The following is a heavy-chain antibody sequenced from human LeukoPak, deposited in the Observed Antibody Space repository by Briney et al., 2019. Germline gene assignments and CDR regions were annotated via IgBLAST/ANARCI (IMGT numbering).Heavy chain of an antibody. CDR3: ETYSAFDI. V-gene: IGHV3-7*02. CDR2: LKEDGGEI. Sequence: PGGSLRLSCAASGFTFSIYWMSWVRQAPGKGLEWVASLKEDGGEIHYVDSVKGRFTISRDNAKNSLYLQMNSLRAEDTAVYYCETYSAFDIWGHGTMVTVSS. CDR1: GFTFSIYW. D-gene: IGHD2-21*01. J-gene: IGHJ3*02.